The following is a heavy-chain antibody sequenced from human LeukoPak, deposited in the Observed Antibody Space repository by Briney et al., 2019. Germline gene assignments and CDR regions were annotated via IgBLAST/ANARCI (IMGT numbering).Heavy chain of an antibody. J-gene: IGHJ3*02. CDR2: INPNNGGT. V-gene: IGHV1-2*02. D-gene: IGHD5-24*01. CDR3: AREKRWLQLGNAFDI. Sequence: ASVKVSCKASGYTFTAYYIHWVRRAPGQGLEWMGWINPNNGGTNYAQKFQDRVTMTRDTSITTAYMELSRLRSDDTAVYYCAREKRWLQLGNAFDIWGQGTMVTVSS. CDR1: GYTFTAYY.